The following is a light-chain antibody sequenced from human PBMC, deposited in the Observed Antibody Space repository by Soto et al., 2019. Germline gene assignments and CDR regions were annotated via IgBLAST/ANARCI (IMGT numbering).Light chain of an antibody. CDR3: QSFDSANLVV. CDR1: SGSIATHY. J-gene: IGLJ2*01. V-gene: IGLV6-57*04. Sequence: NFMLTQPHSVSGSPGKTVTISCSRSSGSIATHYVQWYQLRPGSAPTTVIYEDKQRPSGVPDRFSGSIDRSSNSAFLNISGLKTEDEADYFCQSFDSANLVVFGGGTKLTVL. CDR2: EDK.